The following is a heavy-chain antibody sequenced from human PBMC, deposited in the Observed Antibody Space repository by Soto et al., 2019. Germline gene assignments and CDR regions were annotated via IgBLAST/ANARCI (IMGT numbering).Heavy chain of an antibody. Sequence: HPGGSMRLSCSASGFTFSSYAMHWVRQAPGKGLEYVSAISSNGGSTYYADSVKGRFTISRDNSKNTLYLQMSSLRAEDTAVYYCVKDLGVVVTADYYYYGMDVWGQGTTVT. CDR1: GFTFSSYA. D-gene: IGHD2-21*02. CDR2: ISSNGGST. V-gene: IGHV3-64D*06. J-gene: IGHJ6*02. CDR3: VKDLGVVVTADYYYYGMDV.